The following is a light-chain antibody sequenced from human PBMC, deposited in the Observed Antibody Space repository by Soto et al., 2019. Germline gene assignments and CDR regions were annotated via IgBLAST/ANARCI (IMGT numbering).Light chain of an antibody. V-gene: IGKV3-20*01. CDR1: QSVNNNY. CDR2: GAS. Sequence: IVLTQSPGTLSLSPGEGATLSCRASQSVNNNYLAWYQQKPGQAPRLLIYGASKRATGIPDRFSGSGSGTHFTLTISRLEPGDFAVYYCQHFGGTTFTFGQGTRLEIK. CDR3: QHFGGTTFT. J-gene: IGKJ5*01.